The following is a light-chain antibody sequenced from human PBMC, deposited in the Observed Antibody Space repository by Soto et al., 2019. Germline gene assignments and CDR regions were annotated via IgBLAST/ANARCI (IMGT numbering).Light chain of an antibody. CDR2: RNN. J-gene: IGLJ1*01. Sequence: QSVLTQPPSASGTPGQRVTISCSGSSSNIGSNYVYWYQQLPGTAPKLLIYRNNQRPSGVPDRFSGSKSGTSASLAISGLRSEDEFVYYCAARVNSMVGQYVSLTGTNVP. CDR3: AARVNSMVGQYV. CDR1: SSNIGSNY. V-gene: IGLV1-47*01.